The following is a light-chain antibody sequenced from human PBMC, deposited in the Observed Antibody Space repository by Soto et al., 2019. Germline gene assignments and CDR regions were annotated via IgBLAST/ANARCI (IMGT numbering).Light chain of an antibody. V-gene: IGKV3-20*01. CDR1: QSVSSSY. CDR2: GAS. Sequence: EIVLTQSPGTLSLAPGERATLSCRASQSVSSSYFAWYQQKPGQAPSLRIYGASSRATGIPDRFSGSGSGTDFPLTISRLEHEDVAVYYCQQYGSAPRYTFGQGTKLEIK. CDR3: QQYGSAPRYT. J-gene: IGKJ2*01.